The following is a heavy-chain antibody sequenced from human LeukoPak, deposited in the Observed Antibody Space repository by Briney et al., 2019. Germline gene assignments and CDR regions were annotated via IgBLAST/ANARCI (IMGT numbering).Heavy chain of an antibody. J-gene: IGHJ6*03. CDR3: ARDPYSGTYGDTYYYYMDV. CDR1: GFIFSHYG. Sequence: GGSLRLSCAASGFIFSHYGMHWVRQAPGKGLEWVAFIRYEENDKYYADSVKGRFTISRDNFKNTLYLEMYSLRAEDTAVYYCARDPYSGTYGDTYYYYMDVWGKGTTVTISS. CDR2: IRYEENDK. V-gene: IGHV3-30*02. D-gene: IGHD1-26*01.